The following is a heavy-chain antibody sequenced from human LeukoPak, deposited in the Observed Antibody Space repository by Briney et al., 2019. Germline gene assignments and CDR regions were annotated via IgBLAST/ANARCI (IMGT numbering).Heavy chain of an antibody. Sequence: SETLSLTCAVYGGSFSGYYWSWIHQPPGKGLEWIGEINHSGSTNYNPSLKSRVTISVDTSKNQFSLKLSSVTAADTAVYYCARPYYYGSGSYTFFYWGQGTLVTISS. CDR2: INHSGST. CDR3: ARPYYYGSGSYTFFY. V-gene: IGHV4-34*01. D-gene: IGHD3-10*01. J-gene: IGHJ4*02. CDR1: GGSFSGYY.